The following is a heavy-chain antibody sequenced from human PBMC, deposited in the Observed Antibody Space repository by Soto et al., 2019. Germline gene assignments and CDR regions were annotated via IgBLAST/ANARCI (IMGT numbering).Heavy chain of an antibody. J-gene: IGHJ5*02. CDR3: ARVVVAATGWCDP. D-gene: IGHD2-15*01. Sequence: QVQLVESGGGLVKPGGSLRLSCAASGFTFSDYYMSWIRQAPGKGLEWVSYISSSGSTIYYADSVKGRYTISRDNAKNTLYLQMNSLGAEDSAVYYCARVVVAATGWCDPWGQGTLVTVSS. V-gene: IGHV3-11*01. CDR2: ISSSGSTI. CDR1: GFTFSDYY.